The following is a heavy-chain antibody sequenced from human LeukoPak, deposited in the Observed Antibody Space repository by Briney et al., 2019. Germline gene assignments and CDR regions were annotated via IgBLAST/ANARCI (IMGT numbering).Heavy chain of an antibody. V-gene: IGHV3-23*01. CDR1: GFTFSNYA. J-gene: IGHJ4*02. D-gene: IGHD3-9*01. CDR3: AKGYYFDILSGYSSLDS. CDR2: ISGSGGET. Sequence: GGSLRLSCAASGFTFSNYAMSWVRQAPGKGLEWVSAISGSGGETYYAESVKGRFTISRDNSKNTLYMQMNSLRAEDTAAYYCAKGYYFDILSGYSSLDSWGQGTLVTVSS.